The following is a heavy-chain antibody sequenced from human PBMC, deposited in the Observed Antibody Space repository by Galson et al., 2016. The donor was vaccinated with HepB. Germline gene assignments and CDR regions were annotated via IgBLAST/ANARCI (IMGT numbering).Heavy chain of an antibody. CDR1: GFTFSQFA. CDR3: ARDQKYSGSDFYYAMDV. Sequence: SLRLSCAASGFTFSQFAVHWVRQAPGKGLEWVAVISYDGTKQYYTDSVKGRFTVSRDDSKNTLYLQMNTLRPEDTAVYYCARDQKYSGSDFYYAMDVWGKGATVTVSS. V-gene: IGHV3-30*04. CDR2: ISYDGTKQ. J-gene: IGHJ6*04. D-gene: IGHD5-12*01.